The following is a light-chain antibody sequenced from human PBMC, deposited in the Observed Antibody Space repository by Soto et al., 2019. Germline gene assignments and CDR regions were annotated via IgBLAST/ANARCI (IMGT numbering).Light chain of an antibody. J-gene: IGLJ1*01. CDR1: RSDVGGY. V-gene: IGLV2-14*01. Sequence: QSALTQPASVSGSPGQSITISCTGTRSDVGGYVSWYQQHPGKAPKLMIYEVSIRPSGVCNRFSASKSGNTASLTISGLQAEDEADYYCSSYTSSNTLVFGTGTKLTVL. CDR3: SSYTSSNTLV. CDR2: EVS.